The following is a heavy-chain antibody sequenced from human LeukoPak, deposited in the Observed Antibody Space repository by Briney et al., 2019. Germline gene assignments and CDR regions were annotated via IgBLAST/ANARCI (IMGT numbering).Heavy chain of an antibody. CDR2: TYYRSKWYN. CDR3: ARDLLYSLDF. D-gene: IGHD5-12*01. CDR1: GGTVSSNGAA. V-gene: IGHV6-1*01. Sequence: SQTLSLTCAISGGTVSSNGAAWNWIGQSPSRCLEWLGRTYYRSKWYNDYALSVKSRITINPDTSKNQFSLQLNSVTPEDTAVYYCARDLLYSLDFWGQGTLVTVSS. J-gene: IGHJ4*02.